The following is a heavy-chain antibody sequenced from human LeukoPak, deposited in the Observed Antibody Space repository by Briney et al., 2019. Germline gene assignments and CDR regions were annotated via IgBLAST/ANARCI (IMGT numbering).Heavy chain of an antibody. D-gene: IGHD3-22*01. CDR1: GFTFSSYG. CDR2: ISGSGGST. J-gene: IGHJ4*02. V-gene: IGHV3-23*01. Sequence: GGSLRLSCAASGFTFSSYGMSWVRQAPGKGLEWVSAISGSGGSTYYADSVKGRFTISRDNSKNTLYLQMNSLRAEDTAVYYCAKGGWDYYDSSGYSSSYYFDYWGQGTLVTVSS. CDR3: AKGGWDYYDSSGYSSSYYFDY.